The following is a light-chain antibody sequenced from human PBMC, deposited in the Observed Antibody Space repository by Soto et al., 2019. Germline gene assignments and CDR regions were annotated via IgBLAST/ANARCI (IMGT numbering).Light chain of an antibody. V-gene: IGKV3-20*01. CDR2: GAS. Sequence: EIVLTQSPGTLYLSPGERATLSCRASQSVSSSYLAWYQQKPGQAPRLLIYGASIRATGIPDRFSGSGSGTDFTLTISRLEPEDFAVYYCQQYGSSPRTFGQGTKLEIK. CDR3: QQYGSSPRT. CDR1: QSVSSSY. J-gene: IGKJ2*01.